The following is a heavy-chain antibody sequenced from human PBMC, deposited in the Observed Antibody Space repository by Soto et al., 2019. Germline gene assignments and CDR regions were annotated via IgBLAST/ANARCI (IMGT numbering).Heavy chain of an antibody. D-gene: IGHD2-2*01. CDR3: ARAGPAASVGY. Sequence: PWETLSLTCTVSGGSMSSRYWTWLRQSPGKGLEWIGYISYSGSTYYNPSLKSRVSISADTSKNQFSLRMNSMIAADTAVYYCARAGPAASVGYWGQGTLVTVSS. CDR2: ISYSGST. V-gene: IGHV4-59*11. CDR1: GGSMSSRY. J-gene: IGHJ4*02.